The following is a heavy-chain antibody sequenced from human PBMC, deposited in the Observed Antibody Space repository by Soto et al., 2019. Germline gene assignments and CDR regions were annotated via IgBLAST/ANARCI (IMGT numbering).Heavy chain of an antibody. CDR3: ARDSYDSSGYYPFDY. V-gene: IGHV3-33*01. CDR2: IWYDGSNK. J-gene: IGHJ4*02. D-gene: IGHD3-22*01. CDR1: GFTFSSYG. Sequence: QVQLVESGGGVVQPGRSLRLSCAASGFTFSSYGMYWVRQAPGKGLEWVAVIWYDGSNKYYADSVKGRFTISRDNSKNTLYLQMNSLRAEDTAVYYCARDSYDSSGYYPFDYWGQGTLVTVSS.